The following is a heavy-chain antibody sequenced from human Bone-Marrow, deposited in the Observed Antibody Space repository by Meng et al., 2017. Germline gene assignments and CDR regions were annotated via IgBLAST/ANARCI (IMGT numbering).Heavy chain of an antibody. V-gene: IGHV3-15*01. CDR3: SGHVDY. J-gene: IGHJ4*01. CDR1: GFTFSNAW. Sequence: GEALKISWAASGFTFSNAWMTWVRQAPGKGLEWIGRMKSNVDGGTVEYAAAVKGRFFSSRDDSENTFYLQMNSRKTEDTAVYYCSGHVDYWGHGTLVTVSS. CDR2: MKSNVDGGTV.